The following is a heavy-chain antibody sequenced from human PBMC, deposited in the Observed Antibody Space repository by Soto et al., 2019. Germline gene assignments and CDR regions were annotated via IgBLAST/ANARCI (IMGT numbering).Heavy chain of an antibody. J-gene: IGHJ5*01. CDR3: ARLSGDGFWKSYSPYNLFES. V-gene: IGHV3-48*03. CDR2: INGGGDVK. CDR1: GFAFANYE. Sequence: VGSLRLSCAASGFAFANYEMHWVRQATGKGLDWVAYINGGGDVKYYADSVEGRFTISRDNAKNALFLQMDNLRAEDTAIYYCARLSGDGFWKSYSPYNLFESWGQGALVTVSS. D-gene: IGHD3-3*01.